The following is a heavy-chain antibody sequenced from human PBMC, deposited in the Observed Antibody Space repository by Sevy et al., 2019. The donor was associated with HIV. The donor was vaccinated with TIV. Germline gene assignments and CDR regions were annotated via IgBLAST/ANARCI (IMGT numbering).Heavy chain of an antibody. D-gene: IGHD3-22*01. CDR3: AKEGGGYYYDSSGLFDY. CDR2: IYSCGST. Sequence: GGSLRLSCAASGFTVSSNYMSWVRQAPGKGLEWVSVIYSCGSTYYADSVKGRFTISRDNSKNTLYLQMNSLRAEDTAVYYCAKEGGGYYYDSSGLFDYWGQGTLVTVSS. J-gene: IGHJ4*02. CDR1: GFTVSSNY. V-gene: IGHV3-53*01.